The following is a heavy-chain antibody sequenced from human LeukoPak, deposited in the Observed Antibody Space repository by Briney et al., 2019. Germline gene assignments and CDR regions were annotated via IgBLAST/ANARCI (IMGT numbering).Heavy chain of an antibody. CDR1: GGSISSSNW. V-gene: IGHV3-66*02. D-gene: IGHD2-15*01. CDR2: IYSGGST. J-gene: IGHJ6*02. CDR3: ANIDFYGMDV. Sequence: ETLSLTCAVSGGSISSSNWWSWVRQPPGKGLEWVSVIYSGGSTYYADSVKGRFTISRDNSKNTLYLQMNSLRAEDTAVYYCANIDFYGMDVWGQGTTVTVSS.